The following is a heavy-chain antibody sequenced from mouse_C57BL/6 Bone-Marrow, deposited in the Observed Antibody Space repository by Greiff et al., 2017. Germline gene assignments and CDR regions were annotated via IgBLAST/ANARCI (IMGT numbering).Heavy chain of an antibody. D-gene: IGHD1-1*01. CDR3: ARTGITTVVAAYYFDY. CDR2: IDPSDSYT. Sequence: QVQLQQPGAELVKPGASVKLSCKASGYTFTSYWMQWVKQRPGQGLEWIGEIDPSDSYTNYNQKFTGKATLTVDTSSSTAYMQLSSLTSEDSAVYYCARTGITTVVAAYYFDYWGQGTTLTVSS. V-gene: IGHV1-50*01. CDR1: GYTFTSYW. J-gene: IGHJ2*01.